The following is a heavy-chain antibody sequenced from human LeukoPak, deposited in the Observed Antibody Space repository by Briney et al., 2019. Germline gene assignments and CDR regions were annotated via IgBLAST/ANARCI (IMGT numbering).Heavy chain of an antibody. Sequence: VSVKVSCKASGYTFTGYYMRWVRQAPGQGLDWMGWINPNSGGTNYAQKFQGRVTMTRDTSISTAYMELSRLRSDDTAVYYCARAHKGGYSYGYSYYYGMDVWGQGTTVTVSS. J-gene: IGHJ6*02. V-gene: IGHV1-2*02. CDR3: ARAHKGGYSYGYSYYYGMDV. D-gene: IGHD5-18*01. CDR1: GYTFTGYY. CDR2: INPNSGGT.